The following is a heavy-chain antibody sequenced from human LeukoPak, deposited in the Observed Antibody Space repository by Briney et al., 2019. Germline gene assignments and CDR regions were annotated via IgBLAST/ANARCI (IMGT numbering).Heavy chain of an antibody. Sequence: ASVKVSCKASGYTFTSYGISWVRQAPGQGLEWMGWISAYNGNTNYAQKLQGRVTMTTDTSTSTAYMELRSLRSDDTAVHYCARLPDFWSGYYTEPFDYWGQGTLVTVSS. J-gene: IGHJ4*02. CDR3: ARLPDFWSGYYTEPFDY. V-gene: IGHV1-18*01. CDR1: GYTFTSYG. CDR2: ISAYNGNT. D-gene: IGHD3-3*01.